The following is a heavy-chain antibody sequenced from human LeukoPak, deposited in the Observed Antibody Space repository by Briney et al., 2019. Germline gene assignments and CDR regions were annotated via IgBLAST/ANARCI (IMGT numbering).Heavy chain of an antibody. V-gene: IGHV1-69*13. CDR3: AAGDHDILSGSAY. CDR1: GGIFSSDA. J-gene: IGHJ4*02. CDR2: IIPIFGTA. Sequence: GASVNVSCKASGGIFSSDAISWVRQAPGQGLEWMGGIIPIFGTANYAQKFQGRVTITADESTSTAYMELSSLRSEDTAVYYCAAGDHDILSGSAYWGQGTLVTVSS. D-gene: IGHD3-9*01.